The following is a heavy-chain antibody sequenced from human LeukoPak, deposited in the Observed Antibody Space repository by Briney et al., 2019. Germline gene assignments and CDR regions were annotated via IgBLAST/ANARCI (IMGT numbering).Heavy chain of an antibody. D-gene: IGHD6-19*01. Sequence: GESLKISCKGSGYSFTTYWIAWVRQMPGKGLECMGMIYLGDSDTTYSPSFQGQVTISVDKSISTAYLQWSSLKASDTAMYYCARLLEGVPGTWGYWGQGTLVTVS. J-gene: IGHJ4*02. CDR3: ARLLEGVPGTWGY. CDR1: GYSFTTYW. CDR2: IYLGDSDT. V-gene: IGHV5-51*01.